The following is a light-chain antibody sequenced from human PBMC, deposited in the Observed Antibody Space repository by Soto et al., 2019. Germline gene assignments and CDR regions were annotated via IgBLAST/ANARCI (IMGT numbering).Light chain of an antibody. CDR2: ANN. J-gene: IGLJ1*01. CDR3: QSFDISLSGYV. Sequence: QSVLTQPPSVSGAPGQTVTISCTGSSSNIGAGCDVHWYRHLPGTAPKLLIYANNNRPAGVPDRFSASKSGTSASLAITGLQADDEADYYCQSFDISLSGYVFATGTKVTVL. CDR1: SSNIGAGCD. V-gene: IGLV1-40*01.